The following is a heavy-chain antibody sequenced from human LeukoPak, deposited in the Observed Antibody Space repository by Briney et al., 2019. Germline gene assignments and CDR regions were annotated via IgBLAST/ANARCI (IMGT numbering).Heavy chain of an antibody. J-gene: IGHJ4*02. CDR2: IKQDGSEK. D-gene: IGHD6-19*01. V-gene: IGHV3-7*01. CDR3: ARQWLVVVDY. Sequence: GGSLRLSCAASGFTFSSYGMHWVRQAPGKGLEWVANIKQDGSEKYYVDSVKGRFTISRDNAKNSLYLQMNSLRAEDTAVYYCARQWLVVVDYWGQGTLVTVSS. CDR1: GFTFSSYG.